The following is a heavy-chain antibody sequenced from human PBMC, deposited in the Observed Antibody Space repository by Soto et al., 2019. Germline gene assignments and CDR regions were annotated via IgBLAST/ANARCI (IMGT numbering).Heavy chain of an antibody. Sequence: GGSLRLSCAASGFPFTSHGMHWVRQAPGKGLDWVAAISSTGSNQFYADSVKGRFTISRSDSTNTLYLEMKTLRVEDTAIYYCAKVSASTSGWYGSGWGTVDSWGQGTLVTVSS. J-gene: IGHJ4*02. CDR1: GFPFTSHG. CDR2: ISSTGSNQ. CDR3: AKVSASTSGWYGSGWGTVDS. V-gene: IGHV3-30*18. D-gene: IGHD6-19*01.